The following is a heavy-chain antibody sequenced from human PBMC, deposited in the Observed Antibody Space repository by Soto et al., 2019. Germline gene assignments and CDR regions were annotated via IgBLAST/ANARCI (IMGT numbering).Heavy chain of an antibody. Sequence: QVQLVESGGGLVKPGGSLRLSSAASGFTFSDYYMSWIRQAPGKGLEWVSYISSSGSTIYFADSVKGRFTNSRDNAKNSLNLQMNSLRAEDTAVYYCARLDGNDYDSSGYYYYYYGMDVWGQGTTVTVSS. V-gene: IGHV3-11*01. CDR1: GFTFSDYY. CDR3: ARLDGNDYDSSGYYYYYYGMDV. J-gene: IGHJ6*02. CDR2: ISSSGSTI. D-gene: IGHD3-22*01.